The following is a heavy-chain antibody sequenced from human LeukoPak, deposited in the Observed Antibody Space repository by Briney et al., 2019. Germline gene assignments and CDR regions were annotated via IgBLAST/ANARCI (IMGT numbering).Heavy chain of an antibody. V-gene: IGHV1-3*01. D-gene: IGHD2-15*01. CDR2: INPGNGDT. J-gene: IGHJ6*02. CDR3: ARERWHCRVNCYSVYYYALDV. CDR1: GYTFTNYA. Sequence: ASVKVSCTGSGYTFTNYAVHWLRQAPGQRLEWLGWINPGNGDTKYSQNFQGRVTVTSDTSAATAYVELNSLTSEDTAVYYCARERWHCRVNCYSVYYYALDVWGQGTTVTVSS.